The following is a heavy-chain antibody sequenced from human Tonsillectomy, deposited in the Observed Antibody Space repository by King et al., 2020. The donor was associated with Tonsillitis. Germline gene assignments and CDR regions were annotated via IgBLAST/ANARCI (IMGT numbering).Heavy chain of an antibody. CDR1: GFTFSNYA. V-gene: IGHV3-30*02. D-gene: IGHD2-15*01. J-gene: IGHJ4*02. Sequence: VQLVESGGGVVQPGGSLRLSCAASGFTFSNYAMHWVRQAPGKGLEWVAFLRFDESVTYYADSVEGRFTISIDISTNTLYLQMNSLRAEYTAVYYCAKEDSRSCPFQSWGQGTLVPVSS. CDR2: LRFDESVT. CDR3: AKEDSRSCPFQS.